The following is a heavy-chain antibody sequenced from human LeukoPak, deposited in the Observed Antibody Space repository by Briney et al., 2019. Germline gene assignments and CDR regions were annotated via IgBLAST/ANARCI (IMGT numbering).Heavy chain of an antibody. Sequence: PGGSLRLSCAASGFTFSSYAMHWVRQAPGKGLEWVAVISYDGSNKYYADSVKGRFTISRDNSKNTLYLQMSSLRAEDTAVYYCAKSRGSGSSMPRGVNFDYWGQATLVTVSS. CDR3: AKSRGSGSSMPRGVNFDY. J-gene: IGHJ4*02. D-gene: IGHD3-10*01. V-gene: IGHV3-30*04. CDR2: ISYDGSNK. CDR1: GFTFSSYA.